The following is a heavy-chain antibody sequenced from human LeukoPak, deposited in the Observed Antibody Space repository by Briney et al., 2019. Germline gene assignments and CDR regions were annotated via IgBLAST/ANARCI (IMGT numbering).Heavy chain of an antibody. CDR2: IYYSGST. CDR3: ARGLEIAVAFFDY. D-gene: IGHD6-19*01. V-gene: IGHV4-31*03. CDR1: GGSISSGGYY. Sequence: PSETLSLTCTVSGGSISSGGYYWSWIRQHPGKGLEWIGYIYYSGSTYYNPSLKSRVTISVDTSKNQFSLKLSSVTAADTAVYYCARGLEIAVAFFDYWGQGTLVTVSS. J-gene: IGHJ4*02.